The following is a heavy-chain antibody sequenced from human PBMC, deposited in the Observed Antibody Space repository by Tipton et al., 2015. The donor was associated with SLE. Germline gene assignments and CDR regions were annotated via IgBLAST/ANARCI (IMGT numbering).Heavy chain of an antibody. CDR2: ISHGGIT. CDR3: ARTGYSSSWLYFQH. Sequence: TLSLTCAVYGGSFSGYYWTWIRQPPGKGLEWIGEISHGGITNYNPSLKSRVTISVDTSKNQFSLKLSSVTAADTAVYYCARTGYSSSWLYFQHWGQGTLVTVSS. V-gene: IGHV4-34*01. D-gene: IGHD6-13*01. CDR1: GGSFSGYY. J-gene: IGHJ1*01.